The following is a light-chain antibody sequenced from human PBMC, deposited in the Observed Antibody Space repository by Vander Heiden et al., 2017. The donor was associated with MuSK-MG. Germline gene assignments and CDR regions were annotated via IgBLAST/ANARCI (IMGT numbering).Light chain of an antibody. CDR1: PSNIGRNP. Sequence: QSVLTQPPSASGTPGQRITISCSGDPSNIGRNPVNWFQQFPGTAPILVIYSNHQRPPGVPDRFSGSKSGTSASIATSWLQAEDEGDYYCATGDDSLNAGLFGGGTKLTVL. J-gene: IGLJ2*01. CDR2: SNH. V-gene: IGLV1-44*01. CDR3: ATGDDSLNAGL.